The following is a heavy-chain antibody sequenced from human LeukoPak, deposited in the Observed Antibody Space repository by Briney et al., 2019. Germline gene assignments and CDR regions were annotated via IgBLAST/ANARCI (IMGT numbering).Heavy chain of an antibody. CDR3: AKDARRGSYSGWFDP. CDR1: GFTFSDYG. Sequence: GGSLRLSCTASGFTFSDYGMHWVRQAPGKGLEWVAIIWYDGYNKYYADSVRGRFTISRDNSKNTVYVQMNSLRAEDTAVYYCAKDARRGSYSGWFDPWGQGTLVTVSS. V-gene: IGHV3-33*06. CDR2: IWYDGYNK. J-gene: IGHJ5*02. D-gene: IGHD1-26*01.